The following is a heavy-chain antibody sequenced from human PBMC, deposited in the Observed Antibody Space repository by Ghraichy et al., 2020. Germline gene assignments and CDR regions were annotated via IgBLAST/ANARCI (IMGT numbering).Heavy chain of an antibody. CDR3: ARGGGSGWYPYGVYFDY. D-gene: IGHD6-19*01. Sequence: GGSLRLSCAASGFTFSSYSMNWVRQAPGKGLEWLSYISSSSSTIYYADSVKGRFTISRDNAKNSLYLQMNSLRAEDTAVYYCARGGGSGWYPYGVYFDYWGQGTLVTVSS. CDR2: ISSSSSTI. V-gene: IGHV3-48*01. CDR1: GFTFSSYS. J-gene: IGHJ4*02.